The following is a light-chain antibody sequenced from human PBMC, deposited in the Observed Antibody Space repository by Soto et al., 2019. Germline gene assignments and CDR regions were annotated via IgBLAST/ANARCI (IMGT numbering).Light chain of an antibody. CDR1: QSISSW. Sequence: DIQMTQSPSTLSASVGDRVTITCRASQSISSWLAWYQQKPGKAPKLLIYKASSLESGVPSRFSGSGSGTEFTLTISRLQPDDFATYCCQQYNSYPWTFGQGTKVEIK. J-gene: IGKJ1*01. CDR2: KAS. CDR3: QQYNSYPWT. V-gene: IGKV1-5*03.